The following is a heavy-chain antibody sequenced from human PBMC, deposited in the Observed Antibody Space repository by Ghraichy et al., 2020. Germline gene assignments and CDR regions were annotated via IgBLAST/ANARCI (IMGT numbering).Heavy chain of an antibody. J-gene: IGHJ4*02. Sequence: ASVKVSCKASGYTFTGYYMHWVRQAPGQGLEWMGWINPNSGGTNYAQKFQGRVTMTRDTSISTAYMELGRLRSDDTAVYYCARDPGDYYDSSGYYSPLDYWGQGTLVTVSS. CDR3: ARDPGDYYDSSGYYSPLDY. CDR1: GYTFTGYY. V-gene: IGHV1-2*02. D-gene: IGHD3-22*01. CDR2: INPNSGGT.